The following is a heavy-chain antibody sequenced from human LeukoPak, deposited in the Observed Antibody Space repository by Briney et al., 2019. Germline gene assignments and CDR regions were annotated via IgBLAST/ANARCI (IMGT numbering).Heavy chain of an antibody. Sequence: SETLSLTCTVSGGSINSYYWSWIRQPPGKGLEWIGYIYYSGSTNYNPSLKSRVTISVDTSKNQFSLKLSSVTAADTAVYYRARHVSSGFDYWGQGTLGTVSS. CDR2: IYYSGST. CDR1: GGSINSYY. CDR3: ARHVSSGFDY. J-gene: IGHJ4*02. V-gene: IGHV4-59*08. D-gene: IGHD6-19*01.